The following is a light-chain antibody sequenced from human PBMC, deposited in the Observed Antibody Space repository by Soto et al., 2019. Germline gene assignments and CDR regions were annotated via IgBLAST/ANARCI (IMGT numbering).Light chain of an antibody. Sequence: TQMTQSPSSLSASVGDRVTITCRASQGIRNDLGWYQQKPGKAHKLLIYGASSLQSGVPSRFSGSGSGTDFTLTVSSLQPEDFATYYCLPDYNYPWTFGQGTKVEIK. J-gene: IGKJ1*01. CDR2: GAS. V-gene: IGKV1-6*01. CDR3: LPDYNYPWT. CDR1: QGIRND.